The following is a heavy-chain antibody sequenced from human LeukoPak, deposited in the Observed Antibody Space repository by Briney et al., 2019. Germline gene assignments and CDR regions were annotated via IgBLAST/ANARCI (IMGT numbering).Heavy chain of an antibody. CDR3: ARTNRLRSYDYYGMDV. Sequence: SETLSLTCTVSGGSISSYYWGWIRQPPGEGLEWIGYIYYSGSTNYNPSLKSRVTISVDTSKNQFSLKLSSVTAADPAVYYCARTNRLRSYDYYGMDVWGKGTTVTVSS. D-gene: IGHD5-12*01. V-gene: IGHV4-59*01. J-gene: IGHJ6*04. CDR2: IYYSGST. CDR1: GGSISSYY.